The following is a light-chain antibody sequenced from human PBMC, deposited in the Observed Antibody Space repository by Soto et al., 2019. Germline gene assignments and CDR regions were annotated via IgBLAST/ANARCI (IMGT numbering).Light chain of an antibody. CDR1: QSVNSN. J-gene: IGKJ1*01. Sequence: EIVMTQSPATLSVSAGERATLSCRASQSVNSNYLAWYQQKPGQAPRLLIYGASARATGIPARFSGSGSGTEFTLTISSLQSEDFAVYHCQQYYNWWTFGQGTKVDIK. CDR3: QQYYNWWT. CDR2: GAS. V-gene: IGKV3-15*01.